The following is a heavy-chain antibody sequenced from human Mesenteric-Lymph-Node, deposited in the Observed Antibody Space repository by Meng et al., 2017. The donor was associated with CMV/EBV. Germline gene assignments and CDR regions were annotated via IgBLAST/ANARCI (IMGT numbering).Heavy chain of an antibody. Sequence: GGSLRLSCAASGFIFRDYFMSWIRQAPGKGLEWVSYISGSGSTIYQADSVKGRFTISRDNAKNSLYLQMNSLRAEDTAVYYCARDVRVLESHFYYYYYGMDVWGQGTTVTVSS. V-gene: IGHV3-11*04. CDR1: GFIFRDYF. D-gene: IGHD3-3*01. CDR2: ISGSGSTI. CDR3: ARDVRVLESHFYYYYYGMDV. J-gene: IGHJ6*02.